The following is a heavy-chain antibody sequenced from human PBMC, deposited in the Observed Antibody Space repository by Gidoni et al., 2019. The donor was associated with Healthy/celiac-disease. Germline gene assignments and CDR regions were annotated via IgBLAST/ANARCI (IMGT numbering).Heavy chain of an antibody. CDR2: IYYSGST. CDR3: ARQLERRDRFDY. D-gene: IGHD1-1*01. J-gene: IGHJ4*02. Sequence: QLQLQESGPGLVKPSETLSLTCTVSGGSISSSSYSWGWIRQPPGKGLEWIGSIYYSGSTYYNPSLKSRVTISVDTSKNQFSLKLSSVTAADTAVYYCARQLERRDRFDYWGQGTLVTVSS. CDR1: GGSISSSSYS. V-gene: IGHV4-39*01.